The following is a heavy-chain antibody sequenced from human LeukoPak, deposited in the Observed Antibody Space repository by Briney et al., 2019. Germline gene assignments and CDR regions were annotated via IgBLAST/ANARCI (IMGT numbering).Heavy chain of an antibody. CDR1: GYSISSGYY. D-gene: IGHD6-13*01. CDR3: ARDRSSSWSAIHWFDP. V-gene: IGHV4-38-2*02. Sequence: PSETLSLTCTVSGYSISSGYYWGWIRQPPGKGLEWIGSIYHSGSTYYNPPLKSRVTISVDTSKNQFSLKLSSVTAADTAVYYCARDRSSSWSAIHWFDPWGQGTLVTVSS. J-gene: IGHJ5*02. CDR2: IYHSGST.